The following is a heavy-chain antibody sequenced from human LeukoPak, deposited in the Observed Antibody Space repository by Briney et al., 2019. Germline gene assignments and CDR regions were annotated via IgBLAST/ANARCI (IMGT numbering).Heavy chain of an antibody. D-gene: IGHD3-3*01. CDR2: IYYSGST. J-gene: IGHJ6*02. V-gene: IGHV4-59*08. CDR1: GGSISSHY. CDR3: ARQRTYYDFWSGDYYYYGMDI. Sequence: KSSETLSLTCTVSGGSISSHYWSWIRQPPGEGLEWIGYIYYSGSTNYNPSLKSRVTISVDTSNNQFSLKLSSVTAADTAVYYCARQRTYYDFWSGDYYYYGMDIWGQGTTVTVSS.